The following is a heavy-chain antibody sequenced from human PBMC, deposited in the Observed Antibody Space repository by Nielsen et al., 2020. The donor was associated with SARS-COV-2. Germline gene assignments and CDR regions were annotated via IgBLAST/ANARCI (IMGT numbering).Heavy chain of an antibody. D-gene: IGHD2-2*03. CDR2: IGTAGDT. CDR1: GFTFSSYD. Sequence: GESLKISCAAPGFTFSSYDMHWVRQATGKGLEWVSAIGTAGDTYYPGSVKGRFTISRENAKNSLYLQMNSLRAGDTAVYYCARDHGFRYGMDVWGQGTTVTVSS. CDR3: ARDHGFRYGMDV. J-gene: IGHJ6*02. V-gene: IGHV3-13*04.